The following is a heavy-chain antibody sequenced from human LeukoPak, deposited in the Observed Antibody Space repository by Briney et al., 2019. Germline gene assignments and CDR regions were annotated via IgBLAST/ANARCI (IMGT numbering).Heavy chain of an antibody. CDR1: GFTVSSNY. CDR3: ARSGGEWSGYYGSGSSPYYFDY. J-gene: IGHJ4*02. V-gene: IGHV3-53*01. CDR2: IYSGGST. D-gene: IGHD3-10*01. Sequence: PGGSLRLSCAASGFTVSSNYMSWVRQAPGKGLEWVSVIYSGGSTYYADSVKGRFTISRDNSKNTLYLQMNSLRAEDTAVYYCARSGGEWSGYYGSGSSPYYFDYWGQGTLVTVSS.